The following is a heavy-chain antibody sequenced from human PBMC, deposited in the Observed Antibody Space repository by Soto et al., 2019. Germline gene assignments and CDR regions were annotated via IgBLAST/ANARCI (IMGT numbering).Heavy chain of an antibody. CDR1: GGSIISGGYS. J-gene: IGHJ5*02. CDR2: IYHSGST. CDR3: ARVGEYCSGGSCPNWFDP. V-gene: IGHV4-30-2*01. D-gene: IGHD2-15*01. Sequence: SETLSLTCAVSGGSIISGGYSCSCIRQPPWSGLELIGYIYHSGSTYYNPSLKSRVTISVDRSKNQFSLKLSSVTAADTAVYYCARVGEYCSGGSCPNWFDPWGQGTLVTVSS.